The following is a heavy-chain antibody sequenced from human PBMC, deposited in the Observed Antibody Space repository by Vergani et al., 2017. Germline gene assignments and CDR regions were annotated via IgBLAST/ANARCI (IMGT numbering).Heavy chain of an antibody. CDR3: SRGRGYSFGYSDY. V-gene: IGHV3-49*04. J-gene: IGHJ4*02. CDR2: IRNKAYGGTT. CDR1: GFTFSNSA. D-gene: IGHD5-18*01. Sequence: EVHLLESGGGQVEAGGSLRLSCVASGFTFSNSAMTWVRQAPGEGLEWVAFIRNKAYGGTTEYAASVKGRFTISRDDSKRLAYLQLSGLKTEDTAVYFCSRGRGYSFGYSDYWGQGTLVTVSS.